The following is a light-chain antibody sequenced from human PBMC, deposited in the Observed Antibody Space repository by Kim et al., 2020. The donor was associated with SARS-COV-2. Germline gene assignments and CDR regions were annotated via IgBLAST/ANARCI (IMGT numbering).Light chain of an antibody. CDR3: QQYGSSPET. Sequence: SHGESATLSCRASQSINDNYLAWYQQKPGQAPRLLISGASSRDTGIPDRFSGSGSGTDFTLTISRLEPEDCAVYYCQQYGSSPETFGQGTKVDIK. CDR2: GAS. CDR1: QSINDNY. J-gene: IGKJ1*01. V-gene: IGKV3-20*01.